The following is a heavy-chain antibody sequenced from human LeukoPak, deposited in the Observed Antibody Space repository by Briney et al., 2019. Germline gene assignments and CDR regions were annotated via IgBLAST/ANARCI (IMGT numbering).Heavy chain of an antibody. CDR3: ARGLDTYKSGVD. V-gene: IGHV4-34*01. D-gene: IGHD1-26*01. Sequence: PSETLSLTCAVYGGSFSGYYCTWIRQAPGKGLEWIGEIHPSRSTNYNPSLMSRVSLSLDTSKNQFSLRLSSVTAADTAVYFCARGLDTYKSGVDWGQGTLVTVSS. J-gene: IGHJ4*02. CDR1: GGSFSGYY. CDR2: IHPSRST.